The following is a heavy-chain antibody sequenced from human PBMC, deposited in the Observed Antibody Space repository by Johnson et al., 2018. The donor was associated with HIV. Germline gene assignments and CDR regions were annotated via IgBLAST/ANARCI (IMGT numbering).Heavy chain of an antibody. Sequence: QVQLVESGGGVVQPGRSLRLSCAASGFTFSSYGFHWVRQAPGKGLQWVAVIWYDGSNKYYADSVKGRFTISRDNSKNTLYLQMNSLRAEDTAVYYCAKDLHSGYSAFDIWGQGTMVTVSS. CDR1: GFTFSSYG. V-gene: IGHV3-33*06. CDR2: IWYDGSNK. D-gene: IGHD3-22*01. CDR3: AKDLHSGYSAFDI. J-gene: IGHJ3*02.